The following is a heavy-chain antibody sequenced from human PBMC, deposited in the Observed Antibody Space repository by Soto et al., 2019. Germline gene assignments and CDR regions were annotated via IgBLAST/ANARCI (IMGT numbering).Heavy chain of an antibody. CDR3: ARVGDTGYDAFDI. J-gene: IGHJ3*02. Sequence: PGGSLRLSCAASGFTFSSYAMHWVRQAPGKGLEWVAVISYDGSNKYYADSVKGRFTISRDNSKNTLYLQMNSLRSEDTAVYYCARVGDTGYDAFDIWGQGTMVTVSS. CDR2: ISYDGSNK. CDR1: GFTFSSYA. V-gene: IGHV3-30-3*01. D-gene: IGHD2-15*01.